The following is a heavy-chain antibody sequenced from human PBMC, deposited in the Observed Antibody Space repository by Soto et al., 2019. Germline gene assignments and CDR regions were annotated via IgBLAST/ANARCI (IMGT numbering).Heavy chain of an antibody. CDR2: ISRTRDYI. CDR3: GRPFIVGGSTLGY. D-gene: IGHD1-26*01. V-gene: IGHV3-21*06. CDR1: GFTFTAYT. J-gene: IGHJ4*02. Sequence: SGGSLRLSCAASGFTFTAYTMYWVRQPPGKGLEWVASISRTRDYIYYADSVKGRFTISRDNADNSLYLQMNTLRAEDTAVYYCGRPFIVGGSTLGYWGQGALVTVSS.